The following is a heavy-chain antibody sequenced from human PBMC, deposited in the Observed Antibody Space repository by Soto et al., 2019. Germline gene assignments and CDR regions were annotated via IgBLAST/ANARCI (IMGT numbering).Heavy chain of an antibody. Sequence: EVQLLESGGGLVQPGGSLRLSCAASGFTFSSYAMSWVRQAPGKGLEWVSASSGSGGSTYYADSVKGRFTISRDNSKNTRYLQMNSLRVEDTAVYYCEKNRRLRKDIVVGWFDSWGQGTLLTVSS. CDR1: GFTFSSYA. V-gene: IGHV3-23*01. CDR2: SSGSGGST. J-gene: IGHJ5*01. D-gene: IGHD2-2*01. CDR3: EKNRRLRKDIVVGWFDS.